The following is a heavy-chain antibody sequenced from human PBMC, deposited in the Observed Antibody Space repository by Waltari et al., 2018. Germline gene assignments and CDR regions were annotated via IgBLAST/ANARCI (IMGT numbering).Heavy chain of an antibody. J-gene: IGHJ4*02. D-gene: IGHD4-17*01. CDR3: ARHGDFCFDF. V-gene: IGHV3-7*01. CDR2: SKKDGSTK. CDR1: GFTFSDYW. Sequence: EVQVVESGGDLVQPGGSLSLSCAASGFTFSDYWMGWVRQAPGKGLEWVANSKKDGSTKYYVDSVKGRFTISRDNAKDSLFLQMNSLRAEDTAVYYCARHGDFCFDFWGQGIVVTVSS.